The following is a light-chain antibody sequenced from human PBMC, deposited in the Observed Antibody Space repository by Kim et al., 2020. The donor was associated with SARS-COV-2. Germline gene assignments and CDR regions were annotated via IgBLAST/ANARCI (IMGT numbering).Light chain of an antibody. CDR2: AAS. Sequence: AYGGDRVTITCRASQDISNYVAWFQLKPGKAPKLLIYAASALQPGVPSRFSGSGSGTDFTLTVTSLQPEDVATYYCQKCDSAPWTFGQGTKVDIK. J-gene: IGKJ1*01. CDR1: QDISNY. CDR3: QKCDSAPWT. V-gene: IGKV1-27*01.